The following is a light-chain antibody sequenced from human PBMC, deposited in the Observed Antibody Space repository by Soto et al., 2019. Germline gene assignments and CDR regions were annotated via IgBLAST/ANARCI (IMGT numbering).Light chain of an antibody. V-gene: IGLV1-40*01. CDR3: QSYDSSLSGKVV. CDR2: GNS. J-gene: IGLJ2*01. Sequence: QSVLTQPPSVSGAPGQRVTISCTGSSSNIGAGYDVHWYQQLPGTAPKLLIYGNSNRPSGVPDRFSGSKSGTSASLAITGLKAEDEADYYCQSYDSSLSGKVVFGGGPSSPS. CDR1: SSNIGAGYD.